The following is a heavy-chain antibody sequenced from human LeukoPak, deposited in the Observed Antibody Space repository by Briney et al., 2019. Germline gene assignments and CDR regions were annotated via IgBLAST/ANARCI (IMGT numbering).Heavy chain of an antibody. V-gene: IGHV1-8*01. CDR2: MNPNSGNT. Sequence: ASVKVSCKASGYTFTSYDINWVRQATGQGLEWMGWMNPNSGNTGYAQKFQGRVTMTRNTSISTAYMELSSLRSEDTAVYYCASGNYDILTGYYRYYYYGMDVWGQGTTVTVSS. CDR3: ASGNYDILTGYYRYYYYGMDV. CDR1: GYTFTSYD. J-gene: IGHJ6*02. D-gene: IGHD3-9*01.